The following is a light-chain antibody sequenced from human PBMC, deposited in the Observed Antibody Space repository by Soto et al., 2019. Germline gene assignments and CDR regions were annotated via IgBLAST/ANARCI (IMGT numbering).Light chain of an antibody. V-gene: IGLV4-69*01. J-gene: IGLJ2*01. CDR1: SGHSDYA. CDR3: QTWGTGIVV. CDR2: IHSDGNH. Sequence: QPVLTQSPSASASLGASVKLTCTLSSGHSDYAIAWHQQQPEKGPRFLMKIHSDGNHTKGDGIPERFSGSKSGAERYLSISSLQSEDEADYYCQTWGTGIVVFGGGTKVTVL.